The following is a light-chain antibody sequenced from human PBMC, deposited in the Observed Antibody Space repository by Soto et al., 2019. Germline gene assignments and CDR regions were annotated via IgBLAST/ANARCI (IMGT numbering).Light chain of an antibody. CDR2: ATS. CDR1: QSVSSSY. V-gene: IGKV3-20*01. CDR3: QQDDNSPVT. J-gene: IGKJ2*01. Sequence: EIVLTQSPGTLSLSPGERVTLSCRASQSVSSSYLAWYQQRPGQAPRLLIYATSSRATGTPDRFSGSGSGTDFTLTISRLEPEDFAVYYCQQDDNSPVTFGQGTKLEIK.